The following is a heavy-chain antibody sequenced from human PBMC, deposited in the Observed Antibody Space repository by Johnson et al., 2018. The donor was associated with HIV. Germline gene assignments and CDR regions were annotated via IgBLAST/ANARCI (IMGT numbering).Heavy chain of an antibody. D-gene: IGHD3-9*01. CDR1: GFTFSNYW. Sequence: VQLVESGGGLVQPGGSLRLSCAASGFTFSNYWMNWVRQAPGKGLEWVSAISGSGGSTYYADSVKGRFTISRDNAKNSLYLQMNSLSAEDTAVYYCAREEGNYILTRGDAFDIWGQGTMVTVSS. CDR2: ISGSGGST. CDR3: AREEGNYILTRGDAFDI. V-gene: IGHV3-21*01. J-gene: IGHJ3*02.